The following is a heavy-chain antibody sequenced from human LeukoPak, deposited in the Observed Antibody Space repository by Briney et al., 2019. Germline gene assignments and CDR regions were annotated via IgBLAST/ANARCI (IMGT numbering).Heavy chain of an antibody. Sequence: SETLSLTCTVSGGSISSYYWSWIRQPPGKGLEWIGSIYHSGSTYYNPSLKSRVTISVDTSKNQFSLKLSSVTAADTAVYYCARAITTVTTPDWFDPWGQGTLVTVSS. CDR3: ARAITTVTTPDWFDP. J-gene: IGHJ5*02. V-gene: IGHV4-38-2*02. D-gene: IGHD4-17*01. CDR1: GGSISSYY. CDR2: IYHSGST.